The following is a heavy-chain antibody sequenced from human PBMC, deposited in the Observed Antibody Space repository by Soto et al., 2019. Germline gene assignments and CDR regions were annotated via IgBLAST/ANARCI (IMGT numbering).Heavy chain of an antibody. CDR2: ISTSGAYT. CDR1: GFTFSSYA. J-gene: IGHJ4*02. CDR3: GIESSGRYSSN. Sequence: GGSLSLSCAASGFTFSSYAMIWVRRAPGKGLDWVSKISTSGAYTYYTDSVKGRFTISRDNPKNTLHLQMNSLIAEDTAVYYYGIESSGRYSSNWGQGPLVTV. D-gene: IGHD1-26*01. V-gene: IGHV3-23*01.